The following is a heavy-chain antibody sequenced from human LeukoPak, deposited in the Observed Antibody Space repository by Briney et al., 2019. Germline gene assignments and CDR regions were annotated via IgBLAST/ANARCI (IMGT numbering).Heavy chain of an antibody. CDR3: ARDYSNNWRGWFDP. V-gene: IGHV3-33*01. D-gene: IGHD6-13*01. J-gene: IGHJ5*02. CDR1: GLTFSSYA. Sequence: GGSLRLSCAASGLTFSSYAMHWVRQAPGKGLEWVAFIWYDGSNKDYTDSVKGRFTISRDNAKSKLHLQMDSLRAEDSAVYYCARDYSNNWRGWFDPWGQGTLVTVSS. CDR2: IWYDGSNK.